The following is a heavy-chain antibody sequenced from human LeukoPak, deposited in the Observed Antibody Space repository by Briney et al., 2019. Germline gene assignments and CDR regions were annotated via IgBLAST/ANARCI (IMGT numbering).Heavy chain of an antibody. Sequence: GGSLRLSCATSGFLFRDYWMGWVRQAPGKGPEWVASIKPDGNEQYYVDSVRGRFTISRDNSKDSLFLQMDSLRDDDTAVYYCGRERVSAYDYWGQGTLVTVSS. CDR1: GFLFRDYW. V-gene: IGHV3-7*01. J-gene: IGHJ4*02. CDR3: GRERVSAYDY. CDR2: IKPDGNEQ.